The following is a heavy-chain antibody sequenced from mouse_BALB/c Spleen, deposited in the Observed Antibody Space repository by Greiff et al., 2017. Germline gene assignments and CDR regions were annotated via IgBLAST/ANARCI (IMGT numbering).Heavy chain of an antibody. D-gene: IGHD1-1*01. V-gene: IGHV1-14*01. J-gene: IGHJ3*01. CDR2: INPYNDGT. CDR1: GYTFTSYV. Sequence: EVQLQQSGPELVKPGASVKMSCKASGYTFTSYVMHWVKQKPGQGLEWIGDINPYNDGTKYNEKFKGKATLTSDKSSSTAYMELSSLTSEDSAVYYCAREGLLRSWFAYWGQGTLVTVSA. CDR3: AREGLLRSWFAY.